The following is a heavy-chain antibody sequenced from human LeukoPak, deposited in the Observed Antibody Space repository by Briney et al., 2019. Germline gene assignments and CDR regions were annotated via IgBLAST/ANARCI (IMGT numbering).Heavy chain of an antibody. CDR3: SGSYQGHY. CDR1: GFTFSSYW. D-gene: IGHD3-10*01. Sequence: SGGSLRLSCAASGFTFSSYWMQWVRQAPGKGLVWVSRIKSDGSSTYADSVKGRFTISRDNGKNTLYLQMNSLRVEDTAVYYCSGSYQGHYWGQGTLVTVSS. J-gene: IGHJ4*02. V-gene: IGHV3-74*01. CDR2: IKSDGSST.